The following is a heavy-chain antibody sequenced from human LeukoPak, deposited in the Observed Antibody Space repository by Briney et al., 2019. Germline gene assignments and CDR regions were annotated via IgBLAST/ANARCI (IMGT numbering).Heavy chain of an antibody. J-gene: IGHJ6*03. CDR2: IIPNTGGT. CDR1: GYTFAGYY. V-gene: IGHV1-2*02. CDR3: AREFESGTVDFYYMDV. Sequence: GASVKVSCKASGYTFAGYYMHWVRQAPGQGLEWMGWIIPNTGGTNYAQKFQGRVTMTRDTSISTAYMELSRLRSDDTAVYFCAREFESGTVDFYYMDVWGKGTTVTVSS. D-gene: IGHD1-14*01.